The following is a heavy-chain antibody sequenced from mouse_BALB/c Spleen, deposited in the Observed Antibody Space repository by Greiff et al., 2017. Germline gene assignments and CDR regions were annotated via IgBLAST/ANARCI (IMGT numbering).Heavy chain of an antibody. CDR2: ISSGGSYT. CDR1: GFTFSSYG. CDR3: ARHPDGSLYYAMDY. D-gene: IGHD2-3*01. V-gene: IGHV5-6*01. Sequence: EVQVVESGGDLVKPGGSLKLSCAASGFTFSSYGMSWVRQTPDKRLEWVATISSGGSYTYYPDSVKGRFTISRDNAKNTLYLQMSSLKSEDTAMYYCARHPDGSLYYAMDYWGQGTSVTVSS. J-gene: IGHJ4*01.